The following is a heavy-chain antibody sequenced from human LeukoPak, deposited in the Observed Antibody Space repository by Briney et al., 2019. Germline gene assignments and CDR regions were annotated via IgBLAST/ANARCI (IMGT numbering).Heavy chain of an antibody. V-gene: IGHV4-59*01. CDR1: GGSISSDH. D-gene: IGHD4-11*01. J-gene: IGHJ5*02. Sequence: SETLSLTCSVSGGSISSDHWNWIRQTPGKGLEWIGYIYYSGSTKYNPSLKSRVTISVDTSKNQFSLKLSSVTAADTAVYYCARYRGKTTVSSLDWFDPWGQGTLVTVSS. CDR2: IYYSGST. CDR3: ARYRGKTTVSSLDWFDP.